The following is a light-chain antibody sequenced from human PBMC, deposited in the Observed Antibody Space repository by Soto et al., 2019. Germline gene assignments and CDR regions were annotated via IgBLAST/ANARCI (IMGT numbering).Light chain of an antibody. CDR1: SSNIGAGYD. Sequence: QSVLTQPPSVSGAPGQRVTISCTGSSSNIGAGYDVHWYQHLPGTAPKLLIYGNSNRPSGVPDRCSGSKSGTSASLAINGLQAEDEADYYCQSYDSSLSGSVFGGGTKLTVL. J-gene: IGLJ2*01. CDR2: GNS. CDR3: QSYDSSLSGSV. V-gene: IGLV1-40*01.